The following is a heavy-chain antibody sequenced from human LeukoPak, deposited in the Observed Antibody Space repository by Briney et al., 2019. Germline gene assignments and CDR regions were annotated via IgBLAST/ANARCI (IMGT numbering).Heavy chain of an antibody. D-gene: IGHD4-11*01. J-gene: IGHJ4*02. CDR1: GFTFSSYG. Sequence: SGGSLRLSCAASGFTFSSYGMHWVRQAPGKGLEWVAFIRYDGSNKYYADSVKGRFTISRDNSKNTLYLQMNSLRAEDTAVYYCAKLATVTTSHFDYWGQGTLVTVSS. CDR3: AKLATVTTSHFDY. CDR2: IRYDGSNK. V-gene: IGHV3-30*02.